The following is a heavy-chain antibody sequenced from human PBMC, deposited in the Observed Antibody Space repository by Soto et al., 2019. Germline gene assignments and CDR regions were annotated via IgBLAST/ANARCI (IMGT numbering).Heavy chain of an antibody. J-gene: IGHJ4*02. V-gene: IGHV1-3*01. Sequence: ASVKVSCKASGYTFTSYAMHWVRQAPGQRLEWMGWINGGNGKTKYSLKFQDRVTITRDTSATTAYMELSRLRSEDKAVYYCGRASGIAGPWGDLDNWGQGTLVTVSS. D-gene: IGHD1-26*01. CDR1: GYTFTSYA. CDR2: INGGNGKT. CDR3: GRASGIAGPWGDLDN.